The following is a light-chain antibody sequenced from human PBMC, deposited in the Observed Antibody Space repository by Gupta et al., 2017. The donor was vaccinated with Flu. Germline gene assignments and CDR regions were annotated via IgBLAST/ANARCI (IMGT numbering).Light chain of an antibody. V-gene: IGKV2-30*01. CDR2: EVS. CDR1: QSLVYKNGINY. CDR3: RRGTHPWT. J-gene: IGKJ2*02. Sequence: DVVMTQSPLSLPVTLGQPASISCRSSQSLVYKNGINYLNLFQQRPGQSPRRLIYEVSNRDSGVPDRFSGSGAGTDVTLNISRVEAEDVGVYYCRRGTHPWTFGQGTRLEI.